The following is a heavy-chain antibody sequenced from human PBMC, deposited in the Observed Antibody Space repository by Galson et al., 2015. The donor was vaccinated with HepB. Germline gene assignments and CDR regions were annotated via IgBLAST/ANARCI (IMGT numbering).Heavy chain of an antibody. Sequence: SVKASCKGSGFTFIGYNIHWVRQAPGQGLEWLGRINPNGGATTYAHKFQGRLTLTRATSTNTAYLELTSLNPDDSAIYYCARDLRPTNFGVFTLDYWGQGSLVTVSS. CDR3: ARDLRPTNFGVFTLDY. V-gene: IGHV1-2*06. D-gene: IGHD3-3*01. J-gene: IGHJ4*02. CDR2: INPNGGAT. CDR1: GFTFIGYN.